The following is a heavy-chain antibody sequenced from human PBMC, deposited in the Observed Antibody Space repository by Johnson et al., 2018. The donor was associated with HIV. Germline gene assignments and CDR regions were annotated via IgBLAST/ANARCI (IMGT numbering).Heavy chain of an antibody. CDR3: AREFGQASSYAFDI. V-gene: IGHV3-7*01. D-gene: IGHD3/OR15-3a*01. CDR2: IKQDGSEK. Sequence: VESGGGVVRPGGSLRLSCAASGFTFSSYWMSWVRQAPGKGLEWVANIKQDGSEKYYVDSVKGRFTIPRDNAKNSLYLQMNSLRAEDTAVYYCAREFGQASSYAFDIWGQGTMVTVSS. CDR1: GFTFSSYW. J-gene: IGHJ3*02.